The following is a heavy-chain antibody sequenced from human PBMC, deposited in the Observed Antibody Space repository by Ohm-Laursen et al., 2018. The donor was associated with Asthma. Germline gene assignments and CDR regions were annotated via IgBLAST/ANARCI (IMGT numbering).Heavy chain of an antibody. J-gene: IGHJ4*02. CDR3: ARGNLEGLQ. CDR2: LFPDGRHT. V-gene: IGHV3-74*01. CDR1: GFTLGDYF. Sequence: SLRLSCTASGFTLGDYFMHWVRQGPGEGLHWISHLFPDGRHTNYADSVKGRFTISRDDAKNTLYLQMNSLRVDDTAVYYCARGNLEGLQWGRGTLVTVSS. D-gene: IGHD5-24*01.